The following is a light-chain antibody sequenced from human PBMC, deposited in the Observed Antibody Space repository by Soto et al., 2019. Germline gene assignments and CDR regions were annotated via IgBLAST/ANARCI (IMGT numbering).Light chain of an antibody. V-gene: IGKV3-11*01. J-gene: IGKJ5*01. CDR2: DAS. Sequence: LSQSPATLSLTKGERATLSCRSSQSVSSYLAWYQQKPGQAPRLLIYDASNRATGIPARFSGSGSGTDFTLTISSLEPEDFAVYYCQQRSNWPRSITFGQGRLLEVK. CDR1: QSVSSY. CDR3: QQRSNWPRSIT.